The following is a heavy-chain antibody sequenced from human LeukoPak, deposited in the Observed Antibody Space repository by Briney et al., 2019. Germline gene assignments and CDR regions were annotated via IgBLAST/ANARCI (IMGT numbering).Heavy chain of an antibody. V-gene: IGHV1-2*02. CDR3: ARGGSSSFTYYYHYYMDV. D-gene: IGHD2-15*01. CDR1: GYTFTGYY. J-gene: IGHJ6*03. Sequence: ASVEVSGKASGYTFTGYYMHWVRQAPGQGLEWMGWNNPNSGGTNYAQKSQGRVATTSDTSISTAYMELIRLKSDDTAVYFCARGGSSSFTYYYHYYMDVWGKGTTVTVSS. CDR2: NNPNSGGT.